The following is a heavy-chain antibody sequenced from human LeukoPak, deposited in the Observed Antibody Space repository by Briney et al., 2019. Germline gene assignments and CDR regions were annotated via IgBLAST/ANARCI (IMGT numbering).Heavy chain of an antibody. CDR3: AKAPPYYYDSSGYFS. CDR1: GFTFSSSA. Sequence: GGSLRLSCAASGFTFSSSAMSWVRQAPGKGLEWVSAISNNGGYTYYADSVQGRFTISRDNSKSTLCLQMNSLRAEDTAVYYCAKAPPYYYDSSGYFSWGQGTLVTVSS. CDR2: ISNNGGYT. V-gene: IGHV3-23*01. D-gene: IGHD3-22*01. J-gene: IGHJ4*02.